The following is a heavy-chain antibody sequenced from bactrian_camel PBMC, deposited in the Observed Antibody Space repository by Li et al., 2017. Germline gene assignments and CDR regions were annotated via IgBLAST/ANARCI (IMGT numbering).Heavy chain of an antibody. CDR3: AYESGCQQPTLNKVAYTL. D-gene: IGHD1*01. V-gene: IGHV3S53*01. Sequence: HVQLVESGGGSVQAGGSLRLSCAASGYLYSSYCMGWFRQAAGKEREGIATIDGDGSVIYADSVKGRFTISKDNNKNTLYLQMNSLQPEDTAVYYCAYESGCQQPTLNKVAYTLWGQGTQVTFS. J-gene: IGHJ4*01. CDR1: GYLYSSYC. CDR2: IDGDGSV.